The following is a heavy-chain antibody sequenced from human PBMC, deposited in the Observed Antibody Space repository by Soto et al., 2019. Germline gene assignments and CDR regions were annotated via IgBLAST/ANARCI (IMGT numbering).Heavy chain of an antibody. J-gene: IGHJ6*02. V-gene: IGHV4-59*01. CDR2: IYYSGST. CDR1: GGSISSYY. Sequence: QVQLQESGPGLVKPSETLSLTCTVSGGSISSYYWSWIRQPPGKGLEWIGYIYYSGSTNYNPSLKSRVTISVDTSKNQFSLKLSSVTAADTAVYYCARGEPPLYYGMDVWGQGTTVTVSS. CDR3: ARGEPPLYYGMDV.